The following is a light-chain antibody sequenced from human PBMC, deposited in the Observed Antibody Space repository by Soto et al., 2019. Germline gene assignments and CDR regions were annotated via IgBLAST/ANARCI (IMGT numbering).Light chain of an antibody. CDR2: DVS. V-gene: IGLV2-14*01. CDR3: TSDSSSSLYV. J-gene: IGLJ1*01. CDR1: SSDVGGYNY. Sequence: QSALTQPASVSGSPGQSITISCTGTSSDVGGYNYVSWYQQHPGKAPKLMIYDVSNRPSGVSNRFSGSKSGNTASLTISGLEAEDDAYYYCTSDSSSSLYVFGTGTKLTVL.